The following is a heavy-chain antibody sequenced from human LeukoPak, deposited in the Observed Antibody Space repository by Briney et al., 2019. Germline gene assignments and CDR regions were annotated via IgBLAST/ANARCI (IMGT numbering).Heavy chain of an antibody. CDR1: GFTFSSYA. Sequence: GGSLRLSCAASGFTFSSYAMSWVRQAPGKGLEWVSAISGSGGSTYYADSVKGRFTISRDNSKNTLYLQMNSLRAEDTAVYYCARERGYYDSSGYYDYWGQGTLVTVSS. CDR2: ISGSGGST. CDR3: ARERGYYDSSGYYDY. J-gene: IGHJ4*02. V-gene: IGHV3-23*01. D-gene: IGHD3-22*01.